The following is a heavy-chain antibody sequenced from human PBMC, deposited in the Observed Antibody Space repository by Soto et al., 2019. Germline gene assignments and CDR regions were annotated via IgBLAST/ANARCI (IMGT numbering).Heavy chain of an antibody. CDR1: GYSFTSYW. D-gene: IGHD1-26*01. Sequence: GESLKISCKGSGYSFTSYWIGWVRQMPGKGLEWMGIIYPGDSDTRYSPSFQGQVTISADKSISTAYLQWSSLKASDTAMYYFARHLYSGSYYGRYYYYGMDVWGQGTTVTVSS. CDR3: ARHLYSGSYYGRYYYYGMDV. CDR2: IYPGDSDT. J-gene: IGHJ6*02. V-gene: IGHV5-51*01.